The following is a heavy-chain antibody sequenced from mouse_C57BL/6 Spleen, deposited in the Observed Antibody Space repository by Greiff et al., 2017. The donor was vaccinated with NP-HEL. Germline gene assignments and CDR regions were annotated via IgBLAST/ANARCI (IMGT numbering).Heavy chain of an antibody. Sequence: VQLQQPGAELVRPGTSVKLSCKASGYTFTSYWMHWVKQRPGQGLEWIGVIDPSDSYTNYNHKFKGKATLTVDTSSSTAYMQLSSLTSEDSAVYYCARGDYGSSYDYWGQGTTLTVSS. D-gene: IGHD1-1*01. CDR1: GYTFTSYW. CDR2: IDPSDSYT. V-gene: IGHV1-59*01. J-gene: IGHJ2*01. CDR3: ARGDYGSSYDY.